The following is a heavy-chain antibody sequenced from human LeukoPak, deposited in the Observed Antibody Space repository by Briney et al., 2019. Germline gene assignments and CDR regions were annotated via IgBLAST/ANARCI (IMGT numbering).Heavy chain of an antibody. CDR3: AKEGSSGLGYFDY. J-gene: IGHJ4*02. CDR2: ISYDGSNK. CDR1: GFTFSSYG. V-gene: IGHV3-30*18. Sequence: GGSLRLSCAASGFTFSSYGMHWVRQAPGKGLEWVAVISYDGSNKYYADSVKGRFTISRDNSKNTLYLQMNSLRAEDTAVYYCAKEGSSGLGYFDYWGQGTLVTVSS. D-gene: IGHD6-13*01.